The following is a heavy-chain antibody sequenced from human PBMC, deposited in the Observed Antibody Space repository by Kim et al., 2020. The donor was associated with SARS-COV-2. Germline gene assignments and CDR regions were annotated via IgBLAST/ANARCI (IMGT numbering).Heavy chain of an antibody. D-gene: IGHD1-26*01. J-gene: IGHJ5*02. CDR3: ARFPINSGTYWFDP. Sequence: AASVKGGFTISRDNAKNSLYLQMNSLTDEDTGVYYCARFPINSGTYWFDPWGQGTLVTVSS. V-gene: IGHV3-48*03.